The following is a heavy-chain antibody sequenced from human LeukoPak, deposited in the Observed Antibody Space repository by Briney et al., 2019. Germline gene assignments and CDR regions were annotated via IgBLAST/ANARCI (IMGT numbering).Heavy chain of an antibody. CDR1: GGSFSGYS. J-gene: IGHJ6*03. V-gene: IGHV4-34*01. Sequence: SETLSLTCAAYGGSFSGYSWSWIRQPPGKGLEWIGEINHSGSTNDNPSLRSRVIVSVDTSKNQFSLKLSSVTAADTAVYYCALDIVATISRGLELHYYMDVWGKGTTVTVSS. CDR2: INHSGST. CDR3: ALDIVATISRGLELHYYMDV. D-gene: IGHD5-12*01.